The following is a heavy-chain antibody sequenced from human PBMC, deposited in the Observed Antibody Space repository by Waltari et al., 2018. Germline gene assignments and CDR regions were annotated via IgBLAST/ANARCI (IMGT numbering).Heavy chain of an antibody. V-gene: IGHV5-51*01. CDR2: VYPADSDA. CDR3: AITQRGDHFDR. D-gene: IGHD7-27*01. CDR1: GFRFRSQL. J-gene: IGHJ4*02. Sequence: EVQLVQSVSAVKKPGESLNISCKGSGFRFRSQLVAWVRQAPGKGLEWMGFVYPADSDARYNPSFRGQVTFTADTSINTAYLQWTRLKASDTAKYYWAITQRGDHFDRWGQGTLLTGSS.